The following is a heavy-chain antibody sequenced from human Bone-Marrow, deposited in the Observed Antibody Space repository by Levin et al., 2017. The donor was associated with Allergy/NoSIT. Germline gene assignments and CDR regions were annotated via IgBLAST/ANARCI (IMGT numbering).Heavy chain of an antibody. CDR3: ARDQFLTAAGTVGGWFDP. Sequence: PGGSLRLSCAASGFTFSSYGMHWVRQAPGKGLEWVAVIWYDGSNKYYADSVKGRFTISRDNSKNTLYLQMNSLRAEDTAVYYCARDQFLTAAGTVGGWFDPWGQGTLVTVSS. V-gene: IGHV3-33*01. D-gene: IGHD6-13*01. CDR1: GFTFSSYG. CDR2: IWYDGSNK. J-gene: IGHJ5*02.